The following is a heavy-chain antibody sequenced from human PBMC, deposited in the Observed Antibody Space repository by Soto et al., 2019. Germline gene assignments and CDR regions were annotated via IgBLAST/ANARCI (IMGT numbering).Heavy chain of an antibody. CDR1: GGSISSSNW. CDR3: ARDPIAGTTWTRGGFDY. V-gene: IGHV4-4*02. D-gene: IGHD1-7*01. CDR2: IYHSGST. J-gene: IGHJ4*02. Sequence: SETLSLTCAVSGGSISSSNWWSWVRQPPGKGLEWIGEIYHSGSTNYNPSLKSRVTISVDKSKNQFSLKLSSVTAADTAVYYCARDPIAGTTWTRGGFDYWGQGTLVTVSS.